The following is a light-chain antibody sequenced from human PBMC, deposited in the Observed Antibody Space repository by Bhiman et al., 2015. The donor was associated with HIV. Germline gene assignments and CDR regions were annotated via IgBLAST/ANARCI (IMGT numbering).Light chain of an antibody. V-gene: IGLV2-14*01. CDR3: CSYTTSTTLCV. Sequence: QSALTQPASVSGSPGQSITISCTGTSSDVGAYTYVSWYQQHPGKAPKLTIYDVTNRPSGISNRFSGSKSGNTASLTISGLQAEDEADYYCCSYTTSTTLCVFGTGTKVPVL. CDR2: DVT. J-gene: IGLJ1*01. CDR1: SSDVGAYTY.